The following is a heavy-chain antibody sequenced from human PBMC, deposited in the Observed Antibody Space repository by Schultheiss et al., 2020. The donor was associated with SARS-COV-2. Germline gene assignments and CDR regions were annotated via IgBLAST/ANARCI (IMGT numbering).Heavy chain of an antibody. Sequence: ASVKVSCKAPGYTFTSYGISWVRQAPGQGLEWMGIINPSGGSTSYAQKFQGRVTMTRDTSITTAYMELSSLRSEDTAVYYCETRYVLRFLEWLPFDYWGQGTLVTVSS. D-gene: IGHD3-3*01. J-gene: IGHJ4*02. CDR1: GYTFTSYG. V-gene: IGHV1-46*01. CDR2: INPSGGST. CDR3: ETRYVLRFLEWLPFDY.